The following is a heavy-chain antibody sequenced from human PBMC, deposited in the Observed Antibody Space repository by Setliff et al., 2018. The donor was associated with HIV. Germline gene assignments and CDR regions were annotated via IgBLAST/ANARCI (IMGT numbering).Heavy chain of an antibody. Sequence: SETLSLTCAVYGRSFSGYYWNWIRQSPGKGLEWIGEINHSGGTNYNPSLKSRVTMSIDTSKNQFSLNVSSVTAADTAVYYCARAPLSGGSFGWFDPWGQGTLVTVSS. D-gene: IGHD2-15*01. J-gene: IGHJ5*02. CDR1: GRSFSGYY. CDR2: INHSGGT. V-gene: IGHV4-34*01. CDR3: ARAPLSGGSFGWFDP.